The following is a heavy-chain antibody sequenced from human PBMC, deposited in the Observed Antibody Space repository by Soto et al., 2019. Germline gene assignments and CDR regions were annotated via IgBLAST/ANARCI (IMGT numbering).Heavy chain of an antibody. D-gene: IGHD6-13*01. V-gene: IGHV4-31*03. CDR2: IYYSGST. CDR1: GGSISSGGYY. CDR3: AREAGGGAAATIDY. J-gene: IGHJ4*02. Sequence: SETLSLTCTVSGGSISSGGYYWSWIRQHPGKGLEWIGYIYYSGSTYYNPSLKSRVTISVDTSKNQFSLKLSSVTAADTAVYYCAREAGGGAAATIDYWGPGTLVTVSS.